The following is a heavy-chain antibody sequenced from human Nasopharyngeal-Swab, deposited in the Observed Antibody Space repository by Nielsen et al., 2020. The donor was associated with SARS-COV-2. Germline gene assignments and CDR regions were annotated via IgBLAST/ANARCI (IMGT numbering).Heavy chain of an antibody. D-gene: IGHD6-19*01. CDR1: GFTFSSYA. CDR3: AKAGIAVAVDWFDP. Sequence: GESLKISCAASGFTFSSYAMSWVRQAPGKGLEWVSAISGSGGSTYYADSVKGRFTISRDNSKNTLYLQMNSLRAEDTAVYYCAKAGIAVAVDWFDPWDQGTLVTVSS. V-gene: IGHV3-23*01. CDR2: ISGSGGST. J-gene: IGHJ5*02.